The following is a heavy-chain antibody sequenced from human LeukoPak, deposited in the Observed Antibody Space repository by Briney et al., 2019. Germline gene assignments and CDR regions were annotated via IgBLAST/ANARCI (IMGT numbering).Heavy chain of an antibody. J-gene: IGHJ6*03. V-gene: IGHV3-23*01. Sequence: PGGSLRLSCAASGFTFSSYGMSWVRQAPGKGLEWVSAISGSGGSTYYADSVKGRFTISRDNSKNTLYLQMNSLRAEDTAVYYCAKAPGYGSGSQTYYYYYMDVWGKWTTVTISS. D-gene: IGHD3-10*01. CDR3: AKAPGYGSGSQTYYYYYMDV. CDR1: GFTFSSYG. CDR2: ISGSGGST.